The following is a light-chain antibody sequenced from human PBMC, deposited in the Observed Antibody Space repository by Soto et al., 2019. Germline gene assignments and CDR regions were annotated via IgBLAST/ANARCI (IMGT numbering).Light chain of an antibody. CDR3: ASYTSTTTLVV. Sequence: QSALTQPASVSGSPGQSITISCTGTSSDIGRYNYVSWYQQHPGKAPRLVISGVNKRPSGISNRFSGSKSGNTASLTISGLQADAEAIYYCASYTSTTTLVVFGGGTQLTVL. J-gene: IGLJ2*01. CDR1: SSDIGRYNY. V-gene: IGLV2-14*01. CDR2: GVN.